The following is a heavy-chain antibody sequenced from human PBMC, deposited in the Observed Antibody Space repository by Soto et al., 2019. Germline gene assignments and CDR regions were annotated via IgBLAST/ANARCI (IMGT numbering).Heavy chain of an antibody. CDR1: GYTFINSG. CDR2: ISVYNGNT. CDR3: ATDSPILQVDLDP. J-gene: IGHJ5*02. V-gene: IGHV1-18*01. Sequence: ASVKVSCKASGYTFINSGISWVRQAPGQGLEWMGWISVYNGNTNYAQKFQGRVTMTTDTSTSTAYMELRSLRSDDTAVYYCATDSPILQVDLDPWGQGTLVTVSS.